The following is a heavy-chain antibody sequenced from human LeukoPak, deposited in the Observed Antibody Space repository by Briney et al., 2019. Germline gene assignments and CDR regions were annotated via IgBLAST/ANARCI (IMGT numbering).Heavy chain of an antibody. J-gene: IGHJ4*02. CDR2: IYYSGNT. D-gene: IGHD1-14*01. Sequence: SETLSLTCTVSGGSMSSYYWGWIRQPPGKGLEWIGSIYYSGNTYHNPSLKSRVTISVDTSKSQFSQKVSSVTAADTAVYFCAKHPAGPRRNDFWGQGPLVTVSS. V-gene: IGHV4-39*01. CDR3: AKHPAGPRRNDF. CDR1: GGSMSSYY.